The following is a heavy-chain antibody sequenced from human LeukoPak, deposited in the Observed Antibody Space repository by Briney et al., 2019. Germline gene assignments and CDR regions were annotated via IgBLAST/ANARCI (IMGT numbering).Heavy chain of an antibody. CDR1: GYTFTGYY. J-gene: IGHJ4*02. V-gene: IGHV1-2*02. D-gene: IGHD3-16*02. CDR3: ATRALRLGELSPLDY. Sequence: ASVKVSCKASGYTFTGYYMHWVRQAPGQGLEWMGWINPNSGGTNYAQKFQGRVTMTRDTSISTAYMELSRLRSDDTAVYYCATRALRLGELSPLDYWGQGTLVTVCS. CDR2: INPNSGGT.